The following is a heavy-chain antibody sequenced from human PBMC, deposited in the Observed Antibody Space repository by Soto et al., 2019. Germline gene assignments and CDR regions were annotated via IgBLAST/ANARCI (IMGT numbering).Heavy chain of an antibody. Sequence: LRLSCAASGFTFSSYAMSWVRQAPGKGLEWVSAISGSGGSTYYADSVKGRFTISRDNSKNTLYLQMNSLRAEDTAVYYCAKDHAYYDSSGRDYWGQGTLVTVSS. J-gene: IGHJ4*02. CDR2: ISGSGGST. D-gene: IGHD3-22*01. CDR3: AKDHAYYDSSGRDY. CDR1: GFTFSSYA. V-gene: IGHV3-23*01.